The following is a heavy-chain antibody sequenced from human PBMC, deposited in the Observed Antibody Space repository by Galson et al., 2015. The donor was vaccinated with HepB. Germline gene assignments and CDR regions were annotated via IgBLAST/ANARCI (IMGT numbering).Heavy chain of an antibody. CDR2: INHSGST. V-gene: IGHV4-34*01. CDR3: ARGGHCSGGSCSGGFDY. CDR1: GGSFSGYY. J-gene: IGHJ4*02. Sequence: SETLSLTCAVYGGSFSGYYWSWIRQPPGKGLEWIGEINHSGSTNYNPSLKSRVTISVDTSKNQFSLKLSSVTAADTAVYYCARGGHCSGGSCSGGFDYWGQGTLVTVSS. D-gene: IGHD2-15*01.